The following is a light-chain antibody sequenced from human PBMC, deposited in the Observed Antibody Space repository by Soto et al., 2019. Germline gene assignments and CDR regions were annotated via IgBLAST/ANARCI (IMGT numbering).Light chain of an antibody. CDR1: ESLFGF. Sequence: DIVLTQSPATLSVSPGDRVTLSCRASESLFGFLAWYQQKPGQAPRLLMYGVSTRATGIPARFSGGGFSTGFTLTIRCLKSEVSGFYFCQSHKYWRFASGLGT. CDR2: GVS. J-gene: IGKJ2*01. CDR3: QSHKYWRFA. V-gene: IGKV3-15*01.